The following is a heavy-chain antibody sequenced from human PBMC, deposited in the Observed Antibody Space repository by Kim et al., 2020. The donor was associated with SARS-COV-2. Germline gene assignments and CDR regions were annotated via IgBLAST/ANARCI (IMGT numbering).Heavy chain of an antibody. CDR1: GYTFTSYA. J-gene: IGHJ5*02. V-gene: IGHV1-3*01. Sequence: ASVKVSCKASGYTFTSYAMHWVRQAPGQRLEWMGWINAGNGNTKYSQKFQGRVTITRDTSASTAYMELSSLRSEDTAVYYCASVVRGVPNWFDPWGQGTLGIVSS. CDR2: INAGNGNT. D-gene: IGHD3-10*01. CDR3: ASVVRGVPNWFDP.